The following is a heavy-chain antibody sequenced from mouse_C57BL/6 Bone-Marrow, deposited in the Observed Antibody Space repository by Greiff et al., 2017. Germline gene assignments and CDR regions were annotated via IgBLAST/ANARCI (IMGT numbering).Heavy chain of an antibody. CDR1: GFNIKDDY. J-gene: IGHJ4*01. CDR2: IDPENGDT. V-gene: IGHV14-4*01. CDR3: TTYLRQLRPSMDY. D-gene: IGHD3-2*02. Sequence: VQLQQSGAELVRPGASVKLSCTASGFNIKDDYMLWVKQRPEQGLEWIGWIDPENGDTEYASKFQGKATITADTSSNTAYLQLSSLTSEDNAVYDCTTYLRQLRPSMDYWGQGTSVTVSS.